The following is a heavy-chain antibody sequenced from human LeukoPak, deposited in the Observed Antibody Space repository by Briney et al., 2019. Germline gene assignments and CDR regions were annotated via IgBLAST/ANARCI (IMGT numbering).Heavy chain of an antibody. CDR2: IYYSGST. CDR3: ARVQDATYYYDSSGDDALDI. V-gene: IGHV4-59*01. J-gene: IGHJ3*02. Sequence: SETLSLTCTVSGGSISSYYWSWIRQPPGKGLEWIGYIYYSGSTNYNPSLKSRVTISVDTSKNQFSLKLSSVTAADTAVYYCARVQDATYYYDSSGDDALDIWGQGTMVTVSS. CDR1: GGSISSYY. D-gene: IGHD3-22*01.